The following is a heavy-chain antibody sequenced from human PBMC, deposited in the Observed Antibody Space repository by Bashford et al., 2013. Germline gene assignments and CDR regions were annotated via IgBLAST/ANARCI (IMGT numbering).Heavy chain of an antibody. D-gene: IGHD1-14*01. CDR2: IYYSGST. CDR1: GGSISSGGYY. V-gene: IGHV4-61*08. Sequence: SETLSLTCTVSGGSISSGGYYWSWIRQHPGKGLEWIGYIYYSGSTNYNPSLKSRVTISVDTSKNQFSLKLSSVTAADTAVYYCARGGPTDEYFQHWGQGTLVTVSS. CDR3: ARGGPTDEYFQH. J-gene: IGHJ1*01.